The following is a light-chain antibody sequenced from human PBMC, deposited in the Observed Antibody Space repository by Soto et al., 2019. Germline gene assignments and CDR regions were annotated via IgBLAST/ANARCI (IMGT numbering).Light chain of an antibody. CDR3: QQSFRTPRT. CDR1: QTINNF. Sequence: DIQMTQSPSSLSASVGDRVTITCRASQTINNFLNWYQHKPGRAPKLLIFAASSLQSGVPSRFSVSGSGTDFSLTISRLQPEDSATYYCQQSFRTPRTFGQGTKVEIK. J-gene: IGKJ1*01. V-gene: IGKV1-39*01. CDR2: AAS.